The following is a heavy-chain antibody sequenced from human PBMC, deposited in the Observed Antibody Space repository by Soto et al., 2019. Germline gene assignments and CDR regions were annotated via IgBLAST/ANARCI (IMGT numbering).Heavy chain of an antibody. D-gene: IGHD2-2*01. CDR1: PDSLNGHY. V-gene: IGHV4-59*11. CDR3: ARGAGIVLVPDAIFDS. J-gene: IGHJ4*02. CDR2: IFYTGKT. Sequence: QVQLQESGPGLVKPSETLSLTCTVSPDSLNGHYWSWLRQTPGKELEWIGYIFYTGKTNYNSSLKSGVTMRLETFENQFSLQLTSVTSADTAIYYCARGAGIVLVPDAIFDSWGQGTLVTVSS.